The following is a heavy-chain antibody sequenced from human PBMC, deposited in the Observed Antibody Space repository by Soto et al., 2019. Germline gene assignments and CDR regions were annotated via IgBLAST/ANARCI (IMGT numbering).Heavy chain of an antibody. J-gene: IGHJ4*02. CDR1: GFTFDDYA. V-gene: IGHV3-9*01. Sequence: EVQLVESGGGLVQSGRSLRLSCAASGFTFDDYAMHWVRQAPGKGLEWVSGISWNSGSIGYADSVKGRFTISRDNAKNSLYLQMNSLRAEDTALYYCAKATVTTVIALDYWGQGTLVTVSS. D-gene: IGHD4-17*01. CDR2: ISWNSGSI. CDR3: AKATVTTVIALDY.